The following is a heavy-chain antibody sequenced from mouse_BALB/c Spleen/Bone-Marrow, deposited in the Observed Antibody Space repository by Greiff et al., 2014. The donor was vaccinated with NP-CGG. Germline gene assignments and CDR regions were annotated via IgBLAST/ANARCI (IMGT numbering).Heavy chain of an antibody. CDR2: VNPNIGGT. Sequence: VQLKQSGPELVKPGASVKISCKTSGYTFSDYTLHWVMQSHGKSLEWIGGVNPNIGGTCYNQKFKGKASLTVNKSSTTAYMELRSLTSDDSAVYYCARGRWYYWGQGTTLTVSS. CDR3: ARGRWYY. J-gene: IGHJ2*01. CDR1: GYTFSDYT. V-gene: IGHV1-22*01. D-gene: IGHD2-3*01.